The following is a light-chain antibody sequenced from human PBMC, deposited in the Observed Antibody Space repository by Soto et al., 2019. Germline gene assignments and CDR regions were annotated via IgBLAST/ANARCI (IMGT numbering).Light chain of an antibody. CDR2: DVT. CDR1: GSDYGGYNY. CDR3: CSNAGSNTVP. J-gene: IGLJ2*01. V-gene: IGLV2-11*01. Sequence: QSALTQPRSVSGSPGQSVAISCTGTGSDYGGYNYVSWYQQHPGKAPKLIIYDVTKRPSGVPDRFSGSKSGNTASLTISGLQAEDEGDYYCCSNAGSNTVPFGGGTKLTVL.